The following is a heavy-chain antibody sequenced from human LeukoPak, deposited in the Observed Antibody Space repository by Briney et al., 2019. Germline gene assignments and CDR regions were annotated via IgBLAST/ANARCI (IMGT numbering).Heavy chain of an antibody. CDR1: GFTVSSNY. D-gene: IGHD2-2*01. V-gene: IGHV3-66*01. J-gene: IGHJ4*02. CDR3: TRVAGYCSNTSCYAAFDY. CDR2: IYSGGST. Sequence: GGSLRLSCAASGFTVSSNYMNWVRQAPGKGLEWVSLIYSGGSTYYADSVKGRFTISRDNSKNTLYLQMNSLRAEDTAVYYCTRVAGYCSNTSCYAAFDYWGQGTLVTVSS.